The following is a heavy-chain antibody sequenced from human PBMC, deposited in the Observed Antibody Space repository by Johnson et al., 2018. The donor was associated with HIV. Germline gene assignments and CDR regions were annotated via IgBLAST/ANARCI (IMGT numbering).Heavy chain of an antibody. V-gene: IGHV3-30*02. CDR1: GFIFSSYA. Sequence: QVQLVESVGGVVQPGRSLRLSCAASGFIFSSYAVHWVRQAPGKGLEWVAFIRYDGSNRYYADSVKGRFTISRDNSKNTLYLQMNSLRAADTAVYYCAIVAGSTGCTAPRYCMNLRGGFYIWGQGTMVTVSS. J-gene: IGHJ3*02. D-gene: IGHD2-2*01. CDR2: IRYDGSNR. CDR3: AIVAGSTGCTAPRYCMNLRGGFYI.